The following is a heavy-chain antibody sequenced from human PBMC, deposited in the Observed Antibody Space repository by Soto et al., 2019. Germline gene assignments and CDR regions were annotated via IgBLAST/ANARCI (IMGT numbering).Heavy chain of an antibody. V-gene: IGHV1-18*01. CDR3: ARHFNCTNGVCYLPAFDI. CDR2: ISAYNGNT. Sequence: ASVKVSCKASGYTFTSYGISWVRQAPGQGLEWMGWISAYNGNTNYAQKLQGRVTMTTDTSTSTAYMELRSLRSDDTAVYYCARHFNCTNGVCYLPAFDIWGQGTMVTVSS. D-gene: IGHD2-8*01. CDR1: GYTFTSYG. J-gene: IGHJ3*02.